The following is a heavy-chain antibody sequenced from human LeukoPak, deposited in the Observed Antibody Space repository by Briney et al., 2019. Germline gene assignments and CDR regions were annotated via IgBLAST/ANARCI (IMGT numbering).Heavy chain of an antibody. CDR3: ARGYCSSTDCYVRPDY. J-gene: IGHJ4*02. D-gene: IGHD2-2*01. CDR2: IHRSGSP. Sequence: SETLSLTCTVSLDSTTSNFWSWVRQPPGKGLEWIGEIHRSGSPNYNPSLQSRFTISIDRSRNQIVLELSSVTAADTAVYYCARGYCSSTDCYVRPDYWGQGTLVTVSS. CDR1: LDSTTSNF. V-gene: IGHV4-4*02.